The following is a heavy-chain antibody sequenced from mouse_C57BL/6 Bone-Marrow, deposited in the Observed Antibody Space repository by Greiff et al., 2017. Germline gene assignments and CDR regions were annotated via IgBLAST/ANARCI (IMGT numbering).Heavy chain of an antibody. V-gene: IGHV1-47*01. Sequence: VQLQQPGAELVKPGASVKMSCKASGYTFTTYCIQWMKQNHGKSLEWIGNFHPYNDDTKYNEKFKGKATLTVDKSSSTVYLELSRLSYDDSAVYYCARGGNYGGYFFAYWGQGTTLTVSS. CDR3: ARGGNYGGYFFAY. D-gene: IGHD2-1*01. J-gene: IGHJ2*01. CDR2: FHPYNDDT. CDR1: GYTFTTYC.